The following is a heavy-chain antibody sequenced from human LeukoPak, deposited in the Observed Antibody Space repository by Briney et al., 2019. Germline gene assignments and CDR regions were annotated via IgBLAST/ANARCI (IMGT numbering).Heavy chain of an antibody. D-gene: IGHD4-17*01. CDR2: IFPDGQT. CDR3: ARANPVYGDFDY. Sequence: GGSLRLACALSGLTVNDNYMSWVRQAPGKGLEWVSLIFPDGQTYYADFVQGRFSISRDMSRNSLFLDMSSLRAEDTAVFFCARANPVYGDFDYWGQGTLVTVSS. V-gene: IGHV3-53*01. J-gene: IGHJ4*02. CDR1: GLTVNDNY.